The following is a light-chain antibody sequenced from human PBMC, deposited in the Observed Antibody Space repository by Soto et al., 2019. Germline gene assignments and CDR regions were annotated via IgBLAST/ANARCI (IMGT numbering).Light chain of an antibody. V-gene: IGKV1-39*01. Sequence: DIQMTQSPSSLSGSVGCRVTITCRASQSISSYLNWYQHKPGKAPKLLIYAASGLQSGVPSRFSGSGSRTDFTLTITSLQHEDFATYYCQQSYSTPRTFGQGTKVDIK. CDR1: QSISSY. CDR3: QQSYSTPRT. J-gene: IGKJ1*01. CDR2: AAS.